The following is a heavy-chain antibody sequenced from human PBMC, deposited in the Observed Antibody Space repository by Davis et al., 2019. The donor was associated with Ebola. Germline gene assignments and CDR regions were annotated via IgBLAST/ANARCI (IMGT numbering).Heavy chain of an antibody. Sequence: MPSETLSLTCAVSGGPISSSNWWSWARQPPGKGLEWLGEIYHSGSTNYNPSLKSRVTISVDKSNNQFSLKLSSVTAADTAVYYCARGPSIFQFDYWGQGTLVTVSS. CDR2: IYHSGST. J-gene: IGHJ4*02. CDR1: GGPISSSNW. D-gene: IGHD2/OR15-2a*01. V-gene: IGHV4-4*02. CDR3: ARGPSIFQFDY.